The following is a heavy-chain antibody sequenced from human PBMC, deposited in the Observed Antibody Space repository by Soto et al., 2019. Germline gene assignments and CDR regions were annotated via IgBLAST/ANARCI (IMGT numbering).Heavy chain of an antibody. V-gene: IGHV6-1*01. D-gene: IGHD3-22*01. J-gene: IGHJ6*02. CDR2: TYYRTKWYN. Sequence: PSQTLSLTCAISGDSVSSNSAAWNWIRQSPSRGLEWLGRTYYRTKWYNDYALSVKSRITINPDTSKNQFSLQLNSVTPEDTAVYYCARDRPGDRNYYDSSGRMDVWGQGTTVTVSS. CDR3: ARDRPGDRNYYDSSGRMDV. CDR1: GDSVSSNSAA.